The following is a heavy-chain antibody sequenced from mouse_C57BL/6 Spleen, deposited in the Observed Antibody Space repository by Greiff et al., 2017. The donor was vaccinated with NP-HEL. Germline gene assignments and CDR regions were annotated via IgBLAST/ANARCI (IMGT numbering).Heavy chain of an antibody. D-gene: IGHD2-3*01. CDR3: ARDRDDGYYVDSAMDY. J-gene: IGHJ4*01. V-gene: IGHV3-6*01. CDR1: GYSITSGYY. Sequence: EVQLQQSGPGLVKPSQSLSLTCSVTGYSITSGYYWNWIRQFPGNKLEWMGYISYDGSNNYNPSLKNRISITRDTSKNQFFLKLNSVTTEDTATYYCARDRDDGYYVDSAMDYWGQGTSVTVSS. CDR2: ISYDGSN.